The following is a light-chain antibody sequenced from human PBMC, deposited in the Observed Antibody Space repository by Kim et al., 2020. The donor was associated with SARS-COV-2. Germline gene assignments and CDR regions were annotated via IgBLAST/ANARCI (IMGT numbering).Light chain of an antibody. CDR1: HSISTW. CDR2: RAS. CDR3: QQRSNWPPIT. J-gene: IGKJ5*01. Sequence: DIQMTQSPSTLSASVGDRVTITCRASHSISTWLAWYQHKPGKAPKLLIYRASTVQSGAPSRFSGSGSGTDFTLTISSLEPEDFAVYYCQQRSNWPPITFGQGTRLEIK. V-gene: IGKV1-5*03.